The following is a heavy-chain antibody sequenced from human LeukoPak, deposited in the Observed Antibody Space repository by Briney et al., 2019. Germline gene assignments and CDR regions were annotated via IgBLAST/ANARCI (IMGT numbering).Heavy chain of an antibody. CDR3: ARDYGYEIDY. CDR1: GFTFSSYS. V-gene: IGHV3-21*01. J-gene: IGHJ4*02. D-gene: IGHD5-24*01. CDR2: ISSSST. Sequence: PGGSLRLSCVASGFTFSSYSMNWVRQAPGKGLEWVSSISSSSTYADSVKGRFTISRDSAKNSLYLQMNSLRAEDTAVYYCARDYGYEIDYWGQGTLVTVSS.